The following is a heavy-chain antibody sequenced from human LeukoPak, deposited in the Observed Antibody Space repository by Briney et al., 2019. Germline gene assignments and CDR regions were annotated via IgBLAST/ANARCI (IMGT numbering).Heavy chain of an antibody. D-gene: IGHD5-12*01. CDR3: AKGGGYEAQYYYYYLDV. J-gene: IGHJ6*03. CDR1: GFTFSSYA. Sequence: PGGSLRLSCAASGFTFSSYAMSWVRQAPGKGLEWVSAISGSGGGTYYADSVKGRFTISRDNSKNTLYLQMKSLRAEDTAVYYCAKGGGYEAQYYYYYLDVWGKGTTVTISS. CDR2: ISGSGGGT. V-gene: IGHV3-23*01.